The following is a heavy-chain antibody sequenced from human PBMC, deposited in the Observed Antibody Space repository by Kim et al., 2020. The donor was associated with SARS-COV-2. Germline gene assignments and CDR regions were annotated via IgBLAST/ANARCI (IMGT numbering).Heavy chain of an antibody. Sequence: ASVKVSCKASGYTFTSYAMNWVRQAPGQGLEWMGWINTNTGNPTYAQGFTGRFVFSLDTSVSTAYLQISSLKAEDTAVYYCARGVGYSGYDYRYYYYGMDVWGQGTTVTVSS. J-gene: IGHJ6*02. CDR1: GYTFTSYA. CDR2: INTNTGNP. V-gene: IGHV7-4-1*02. D-gene: IGHD5-12*01. CDR3: ARGVGYSGYDYRYYYYGMDV.